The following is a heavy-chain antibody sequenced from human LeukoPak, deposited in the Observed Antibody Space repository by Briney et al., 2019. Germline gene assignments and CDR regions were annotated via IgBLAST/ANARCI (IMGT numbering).Heavy chain of an antibody. Sequence: GGSLRLSCAASGFTFSSYEMNWVRQAPGKGLEWVSYISSSGTTIYYADSVKGRFTVSRDNAKNSLYLQMNSLRAEDTADYYCARVGAVVAATGNLWFDPWGQGTLVTVSS. D-gene: IGHD2-15*01. CDR3: ARVGAVVAATGNLWFDP. CDR2: ISSSGTTI. J-gene: IGHJ5*02. V-gene: IGHV3-48*03. CDR1: GFTFSSYE.